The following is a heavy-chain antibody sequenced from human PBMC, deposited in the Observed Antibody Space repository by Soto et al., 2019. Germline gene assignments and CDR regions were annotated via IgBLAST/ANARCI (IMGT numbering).Heavy chain of an antibody. D-gene: IGHD2-21*02. J-gene: IGHJ6*01. Sequence: PGESLKISCKGSGYTFTNYWIVWVRQIPGKGLEWMGIIYPGDSDTRYSPSFQGQVTISADRSISTAYLQWSSLKASDAGMYYCARYPTRTDYFFHGMDDWGQRKTVTVSS. V-gene: IGHV5-51*01. CDR2: IYPGDSDT. CDR1: GYTFTNYW. CDR3: ARYPTRTDYFFHGMDD.